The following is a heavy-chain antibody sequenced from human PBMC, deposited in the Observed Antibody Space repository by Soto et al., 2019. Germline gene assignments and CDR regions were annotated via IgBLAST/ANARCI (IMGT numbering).Heavy chain of an antibody. CDR1: GGSFSGYY. CDR3: ARRLAGGIGDYFDY. D-gene: IGHD3-3*02. V-gene: IGHV4-34*01. Sequence: SETLSLTCAVYGGSFSGYYWIWIRQPPGKGLEWIGEINHSGSTNYNPSLKSRVTISVDTSKNQFSLKLSSVTAADTAVYYCARRLAGGIGDYFDYWGQGTLVTVSS. CDR2: INHSGST. J-gene: IGHJ4*02.